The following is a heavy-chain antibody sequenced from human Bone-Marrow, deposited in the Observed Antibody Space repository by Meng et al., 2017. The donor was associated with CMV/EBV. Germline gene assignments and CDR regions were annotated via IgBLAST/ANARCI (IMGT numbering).Heavy chain of an antibody. J-gene: IGHJ4*02. D-gene: IGHD4-11*01. CDR2: IRFSGQT. CDR3: ARHDYSDYGFDY. V-gene: IGHV4-39*01. CDR1: DGSIRTTVNN. Sequence: TASDGSIRTTVNNWGGVRQPPGKGLEWMGSIRFSGQTFHNPSLESRVTMSVDTSKNHFSLKVRSMTAADTALYFCARHDYSDYGFDYWGQGSLVTV.